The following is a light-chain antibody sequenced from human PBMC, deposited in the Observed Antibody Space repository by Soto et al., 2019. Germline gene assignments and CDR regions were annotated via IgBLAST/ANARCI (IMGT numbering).Light chain of an antibody. CDR1: RSDVGGYDY. V-gene: IGLV2-14*01. Sequence: QSVLTQPASVAGSPGQSITISCTGSRSDVGGYDYVSWYQLHPGKAPKLMVCEVSNRPSGVSFRFSGSKFGNTASLTLSGLQAEDEADYFCSSYSISTGYLFGTGTKVTV. J-gene: IGLJ1*01. CDR3: SSYSISTGYL. CDR2: EVS.